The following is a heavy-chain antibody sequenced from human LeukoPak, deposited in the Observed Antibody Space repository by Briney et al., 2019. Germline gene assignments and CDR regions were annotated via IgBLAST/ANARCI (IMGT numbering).Heavy chain of an antibody. J-gene: IGHJ5*02. Sequence: GSLRLSCVVSGFTFSAYSMNWVRQAPGKGLEWVSYISSTGNTIYYADSVKGRFFISRDNAENSLYLQMDSLRGDDTAVYFCARLPRTGSHDLWGQGTLVTVSS. CDR3: ARLPRTGSHDL. V-gene: IGHV3-48*01. CDR2: ISSTGNTI. D-gene: IGHD1-26*01. CDR1: GFTFSAYS.